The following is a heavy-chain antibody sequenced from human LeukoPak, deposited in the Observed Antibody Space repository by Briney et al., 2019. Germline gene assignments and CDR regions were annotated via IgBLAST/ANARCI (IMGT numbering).Heavy chain of an antibody. V-gene: IGHV3-7*01. Sequence: GGSLRLSCAASGFTFNIYSMTWVRQAPGKGLEWVANIKKDGSEKYYVDSVKGRFTISRDNAKNSLYLQMNSLRAEDTAVYYCARDLPPQTYYYDSSGPDGWFDPWGQGTLVTVSS. CDR2: IKKDGSEK. CDR1: GFTFNIYS. CDR3: ARDLPPQTYYYDSSGPDGWFDP. J-gene: IGHJ5*02. D-gene: IGHD3-22*01.